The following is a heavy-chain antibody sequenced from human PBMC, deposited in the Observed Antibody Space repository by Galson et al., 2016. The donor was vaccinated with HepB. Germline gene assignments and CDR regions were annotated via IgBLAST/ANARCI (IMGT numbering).Heavy chain of an antibody. CDR1: GFTFSNYA. V-gene: IGHV3-30*03. CDR2: ISYDGTKK. CDR3: ARTYGDYFGAYFFDH. Sequence: SLRLSCAASGFTFSNYAMHWVRQAPGKGLEWVATISYDGTKKYYADSAKGRFTISRDNSENTVYLQMNRLRAEDTAIYYCARTYGDYFGAYFFDHWGQGILVTVSS. D-gene: IGHD4-17*01. J-gene: IGHJ4*02.